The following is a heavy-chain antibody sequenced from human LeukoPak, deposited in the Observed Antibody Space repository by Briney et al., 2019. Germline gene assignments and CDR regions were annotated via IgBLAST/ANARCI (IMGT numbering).Heavy chain of an antibody. CDR1: GFTFDDYA. CDR2: ISWNSGSI. Sequence: PGGSLRLSCAASGFTFDDYAMHWVQQAPGKGLEWVSGISWNSGSIGYADSVKGRFTISRDNAKNSLYLQMNSLRAEDTALYYCAKDGGGYSYGYFDHWGQGTLVTVSS. D-gene: IGHD5-18*01. J-gene: IGHJ4*02. V-gene: IGHV3-9*01. CDR3: AKDGGGYSYGYFDH.